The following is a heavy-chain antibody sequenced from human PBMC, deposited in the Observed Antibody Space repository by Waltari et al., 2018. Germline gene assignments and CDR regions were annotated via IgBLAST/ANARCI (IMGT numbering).Heavy chain of an antibody. D-gene: IGHD6-19*01. Sequence: EVYLVESGGGLEQPGGSLRLSCSSSGFLFSAYEITWVRQAAGKGLEWIAYISVSGNREYYADSVKGRFTISRDNARDLVFLQMYNLRAEDTALYYCARMRPKYTRGWALDYWGQGTLVTVAS. V-gene: IGHV3-48*03. CDR2: ISVSGNRE. J-gene: IGHJ4*02. CDR3: ARMRPKYTRGWALDY. CDR1: GFLFSAYE.